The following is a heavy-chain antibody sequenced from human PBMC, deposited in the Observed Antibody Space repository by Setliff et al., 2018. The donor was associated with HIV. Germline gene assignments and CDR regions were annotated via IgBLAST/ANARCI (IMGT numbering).Heavy chain of an antibody. V-gene: IGHV4-59*01. CDR1: GGSFSGYY. D-gene: IGHD3-3*01. CDR3: ARGVNFDY. Sequence: SETLSLTCSVSGGSFSGYYWSWIRQPPGKGLEWIGYIYIYNSGSTNYNPSLTSRVTISVDTSRNQFSLKLTSVTAADTAIYHCARGVNFDYWGQGTQVTVSS. J-gene: IGHJ4*02. CDR2: IYIYNSGST.